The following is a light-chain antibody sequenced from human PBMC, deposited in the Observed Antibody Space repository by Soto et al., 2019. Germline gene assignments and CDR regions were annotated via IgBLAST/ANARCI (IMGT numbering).Light chain of an antibody. J-gene: IGLJ2*01. CDR1: SSDVGGYNY. CDR2: DVS. V-gene: IGLV2-14*01. Sequence: QSALTQPASVSGSPGQSITISCTGTSSDVGGYNYVSWYQQHPGKAPKLIIYDVSYRPSGVSHRFSGSKSGSTASLTISGLQAEDEADYYCSSYTSSSTLVFGGGTKLTVL. CDR3: SSYTSSSTLV.